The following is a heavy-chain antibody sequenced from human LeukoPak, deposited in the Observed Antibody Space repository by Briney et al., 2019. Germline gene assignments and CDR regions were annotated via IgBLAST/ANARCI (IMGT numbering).Heavy chain of an antibody. Sequence: PGGSLRLSCAASGFPFSSYWMAWVRQAPGKGLEWVADIKQDGSEKYYVDSVKGRFTISRDNAKNSLYLQMNSLRAEDTAVYYCASIRIVGAKVFDYWGQGTLVTVSS. J-gene: IGHJ4*02. D-gene: IGHD1-26*01. CDR1: GFPFSSYW. CDR3: ASIRIVGAKVFDY. V-gene: IGHV3-7*03. CDR2: IKQDGSEK.